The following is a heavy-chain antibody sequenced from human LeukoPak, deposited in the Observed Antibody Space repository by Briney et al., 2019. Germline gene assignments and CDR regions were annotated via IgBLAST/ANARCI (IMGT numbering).Heavy chain of an antibody. D-gene: IGHD2-21*01. V-gene: IGHV3-48*02. CDR1: GFTFSSDS. CDR2: ISSGSSTI. Sequence: GGSLRLACAADGFTFSSDSMNWVRQAPGKGLEWVSYISSGSSTIYYADSVKGRFTISRDNAKKSLRLQMNSLRDEDTAVYYLARYTILVVSALRDAVHSWGQGAMVTVSS. J-gene: IGHJ3*02. CDR3: ARYTILVVSALRDAVHS.